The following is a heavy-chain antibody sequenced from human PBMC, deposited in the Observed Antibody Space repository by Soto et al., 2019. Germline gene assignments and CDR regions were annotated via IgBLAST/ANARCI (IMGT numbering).Heavy chain of an antibody. Sequence: PGGSLRLSCAASGFTFSNAWMNWVRQAPGKGLEWVGRIKSKTDGGTTDYAAPVKGRFTISRDDSKNKLYLQMNSLKTEDTAVYYCTTSSGWQYYYYGMDVWGQGTTVTVSS. J-gene: IGHJ6*02. CDR3: TTSSGWQYYYYGMDV. D-gene: IGHD6-19*01. V-gene: IGHV3-15*07. CDR1: GFTFSNAW. CDR2: IKSKTDGGTT.